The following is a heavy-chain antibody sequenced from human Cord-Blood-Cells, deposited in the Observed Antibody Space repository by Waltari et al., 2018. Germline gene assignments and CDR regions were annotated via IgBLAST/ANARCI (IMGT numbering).Heavy chain of an antibody. CDR1: GGSFSVYY. CDR3: ARGVWVVYARLSFGWFDP. D-gene: IGHD2-8*02. Sequence: QVQLQQCGAGLLKPSETLSLPCSVYGGSFSVYYWRWIRQPPGKGLGGLGEINHSGSANNNPSRKSRVTRSVDTSKNRLALRLGSVTAADTAVYYCARGVWVVYARLSFGWFDPWGQGTRVTVAS. J-gene: IGHJ5*02. CDR2: INHSGSA. V-gene: IGHV4-34*01.